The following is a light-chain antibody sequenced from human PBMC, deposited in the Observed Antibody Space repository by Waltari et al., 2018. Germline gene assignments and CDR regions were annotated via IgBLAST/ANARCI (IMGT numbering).Light chain of an antibody. CDR2: DAS. J-gene: IGKJ2*01. CDR1: QSVGTY. CDR3: QQRSNWTPHT. V-gene: IGKV3-11*01. Sequence: EIVLPQSPATLSLSPGEPATLSCRASQSVGTYLAWYQQRPGQAPRLLIYDASNRATGSPARFRGSGSGTDFTLTISSLEPEDVAVYYCQQRSNWTPHTFGQGARLEIK.